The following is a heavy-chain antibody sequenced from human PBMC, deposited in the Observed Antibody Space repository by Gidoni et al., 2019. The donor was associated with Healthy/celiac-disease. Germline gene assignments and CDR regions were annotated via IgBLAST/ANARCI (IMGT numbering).Heavy chain of an antibody. CDR3: AKDATPAAMFCWFDP. CDR2: ISGSGGST. J-gene: IGHJ5*02. CDR1: GFTCRSYA. V-gene: IGHV3-23*01. D-gene: IGHD2-2*01. Sequence: EVQLLESGGGLAQPGGSLRLSCAASGFTCRSYAMSRLRQAPGKGLEWVSAISGSGGSTYYADSVKGRFTISRDNSKNTLYLQMNSLRAEDTAVYYCAKDATPAAMFCWFDPWGQGTLVTVSS.